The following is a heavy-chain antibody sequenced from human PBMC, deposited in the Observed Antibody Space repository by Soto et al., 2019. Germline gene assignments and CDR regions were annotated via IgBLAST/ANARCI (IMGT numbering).Heavy chain of an antibody. V-gene: IGHV1-69*13. CDR3: ARTPDYYDSSGYYGY. D-gene: IGHD3-22*01. CDR1: GGTFSSYA. J-gene: IGHJ4*02. CDR2: IIPIFDTA. Sequence: SVKVSCKASGGTFSSYAISWVRQAPGQGLEWMGGIIPIFDTANYAQKFQGRVTITADESTSTAYMELSSLRSEDPAVYYCARTPDYYDSSGYYGYWGQGTLVTVSS.